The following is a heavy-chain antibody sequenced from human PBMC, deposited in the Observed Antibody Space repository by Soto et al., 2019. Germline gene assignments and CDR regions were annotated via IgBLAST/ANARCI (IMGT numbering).Heavy chain of an antibody. J-gene: IGHJ6*02. CDR1: RFSLSSYG. Sequence: GGSLRLSLADARFSLSSYGMHWVRQTQGKGLVVVAVISYDGSNKYYADSVKGRFTISRDNSKNTLYLQMNSLRAEDTAVYYCAKFYSNYDNSGSYFYYGMDVRRQGTTGTV. D-gene: IGHD4-4*01. CDR3: AKFYSNYDNSGSYFYYGMDV. CDR2: ISYDGSNK. V-gene: IGHV3-30*18.